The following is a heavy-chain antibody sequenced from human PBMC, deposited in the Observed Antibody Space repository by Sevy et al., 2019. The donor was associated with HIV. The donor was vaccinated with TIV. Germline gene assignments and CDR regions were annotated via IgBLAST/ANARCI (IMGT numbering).Heavy chain of an antibody. CDR1: GYTFTSYG. J-gene: IGHJ4*02. CDR3: ARDPIAGSSWQGYFDY. V-gene: IGHV1-18*01. D-gene: IGHD6-13*01. Sequence: SSVKVSCKASGYTFTSYGISWVRQAPGQGLEWMGWISAYNGNTNYAQKLQGRVTMTTDTSTSTAYMELRSLRSDDTAVYYCARDPIAGSSWQGYFDYWGQGTLVTVSS. CDR2: ISAYNGNT.